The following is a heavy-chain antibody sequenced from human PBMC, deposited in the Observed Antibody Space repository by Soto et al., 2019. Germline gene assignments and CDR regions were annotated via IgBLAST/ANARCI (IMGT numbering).Heavy chain of an antibody. J-gene: IGHJ4*02. Sequence: VLLVQSGPEVKKPGASVKVSCKASGFPFSNSGITWVRQAPGQGLEWMGWINIYNGKTNYAQTLQDRVTLTTDTSTDTAYMELRSLRSDDTAVYYCARQTVCLLLPDFWGQGTLVTVSS. D-gene: IGHD3-16*01. V-gene: IGHV1-18*01. CDR2: INIYNGKT. CDR1: GFPFSNSG. CDR3: ARQTVCLLLPDF.